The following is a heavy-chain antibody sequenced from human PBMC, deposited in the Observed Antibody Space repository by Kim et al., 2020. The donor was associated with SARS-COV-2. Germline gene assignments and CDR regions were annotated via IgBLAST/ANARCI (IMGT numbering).Heavy chain of an antibody. J-gene: IGHJ4*02. Sequence: SETLSLTCAVYGGSFSGYYWSWIRQPPGKGLEWIGEINHSGSINYNPSLKSRVTISVDTSKNQFSLKLSSVTAADTAVFYCARASPDDYFDYWGQGTLVTVT. CDR2: INHSGSI. V-gene: IGHV4-34*01. CDR3: ARASPDDYFDY. CDR1: GGSFSGYY.